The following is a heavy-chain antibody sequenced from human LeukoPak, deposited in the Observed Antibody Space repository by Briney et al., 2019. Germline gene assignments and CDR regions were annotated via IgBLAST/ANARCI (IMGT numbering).Heavy chain of an antibody. V-gene: IGHV1-69*06. CDR2: IIPIFGTA. J-gene: IGHJ4*02. CDR3: AHGSPYYYDSSGYPVSSCDY. CDR1: GGTFSSYA. D-gene: IGHD3-22*01. Sequence: SVKVSCKASGGTFSSYAISWVRQAPGQGLEWIGRIIPIFGTANYAQKFQGRVTITADKSTSTAYMELSSLRSEDTAVYYCAHGSPYYYDSSGYPVSSCDYWGQGTLVTVSS.